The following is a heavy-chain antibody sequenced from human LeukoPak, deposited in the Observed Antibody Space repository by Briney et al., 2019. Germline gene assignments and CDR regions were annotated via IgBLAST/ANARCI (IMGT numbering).Heavy chain of an antibody. CDR1: GGPMSSFY. J-gene: IGHJ4*02. V-gene: IGHV4-59*08. D-gene: IGHD6-19*01. CDR2: ISYSGST. CDR3: ARQGSVTHDC. Sequence: PSETQSLMCTVSGGPMSSFYGSWIRQPPGKGLEWIGYISYSGSTSYNPSLKSRVSISVDTTKNQFSLKLNSVTAADTAVYFCARQGSVTHDCSGQGSLVTVSS.